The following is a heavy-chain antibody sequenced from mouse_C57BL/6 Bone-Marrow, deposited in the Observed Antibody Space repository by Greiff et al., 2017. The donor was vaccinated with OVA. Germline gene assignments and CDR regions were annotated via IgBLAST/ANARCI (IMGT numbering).Heavy chain of an antibody. CDR2: IWGVGST. J-gene: IGHJ4*01. CDR1: GFSLTSYG. D-gene: IGHD1-1*01. V-gene: IGHV2-6*01. Sequence: QVQLKQSGPGLVAPSQSLSITCTVSGFSLTSYGVDWVRQSPGKGLEWLGVIWGVGSTNYNSALKSRLSISKDNSKSQVFLKMNSLQTDDTAMYYCARSTTVEGMDYWGQGTSVTVSS. CDR3: ARSTTVEGMDY.